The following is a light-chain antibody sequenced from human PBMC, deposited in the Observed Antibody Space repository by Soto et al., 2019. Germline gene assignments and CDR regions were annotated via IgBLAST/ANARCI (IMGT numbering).Light chain of an antibody. J-gene: IGKJ1*01. CDR1: QSITEK. CDR3: QQYGSSGT. Sequence: IVMTQSPDTLSVSPGERATLSCRASQSITEKVVWYQQKSGQAPRLLIYGASSRATGIPDRFSGSGSGTDFTLTISRLEPEDFAVYYCQQYGSSGTFGQGTKVDIK. CDR2: GAS. V-gene: IGKV3-20*01.